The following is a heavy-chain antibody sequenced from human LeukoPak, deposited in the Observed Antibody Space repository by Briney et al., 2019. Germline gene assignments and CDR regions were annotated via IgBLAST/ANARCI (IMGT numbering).Heavy chain of an antibody. J-gene: IGHJ5*02. CDR1: GYSFTSYW. V-gene: IGHV5-51*01. D-gene: IGHD3-10*01. CDR3: ARVDGYYYGPGSYHWFDP. Sequence: GESLKISCKGSGYSFTSYWIGWVRQMPGKGLEWMGIIYPGDSDTRYSPSFQGQVTISADKSISTAYLQWSSLKASDTAMYYCARVDGYYYGPGSYHWFDPWGQGTLVTVSS. CDR2: IYPGDSDT.